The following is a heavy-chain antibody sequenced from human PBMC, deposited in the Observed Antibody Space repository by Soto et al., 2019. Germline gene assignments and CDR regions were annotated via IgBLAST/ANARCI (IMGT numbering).Heavy chain of an antibody. CDR3: ARALSVVVPAALLN. V-gene: IGHV1-18*04. D-gene: IGHD2-2*01. CDR2: LSAYNGNT. CDR1: GYTFTSYG. J-gene: IGHJ1*01. Sequence: QVQLVQSGAEVKKPGASVKVSCKASGYTFTSYGISWVRQAPGQGLECMGWLSAYNGNTNYAQKLQDRVTITPDTSTSTAYMELSSLRSDNTAVYYCARALSVVVPAALLNWGQGTLVTVSS.